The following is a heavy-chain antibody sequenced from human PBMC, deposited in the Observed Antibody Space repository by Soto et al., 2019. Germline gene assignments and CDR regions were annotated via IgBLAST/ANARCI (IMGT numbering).Heavy chain of an antibody. Sequence: SETLSLTCTVSGGSISNSSYYWAWVHQPPGKGLEWIGSVYYSGTTYYNPSLKSRVTISEDTSKNQFSLRLSSVTAADTAVFYCARLIHCKTTSCYFDYWGPGTLVTVSS. V-gene: IGHV4-39*01. J-gene: IGHJ4*02. CDR2: VYYSGTT. D-gene: IGHD2-2*01. CDR3: ARLIHCKTTSCYFDY. CDR1: GGSISNSSYY.